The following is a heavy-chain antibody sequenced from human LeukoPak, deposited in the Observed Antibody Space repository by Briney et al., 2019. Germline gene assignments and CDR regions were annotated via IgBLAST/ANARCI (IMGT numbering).Heavy chain of an antibody. V-gene: IGHV5-51*01. CDR2: FFPGDSDR. Sequence: GESLQISCKASGCRFTTYWIGWVRPLPGEGLEWMGMFFPGDSDRRYSPSFQGQVTISADKSITTAYLQWNSLKASDTAIYYCARGPRGGNWNEALDYWGQGTLVTVSS. CDR1: GCRFTTYW. D-gene: IGHD1-1*01. CDR3: ARGPRGGNWNEALDY. J-gene: IGHJ4*02.